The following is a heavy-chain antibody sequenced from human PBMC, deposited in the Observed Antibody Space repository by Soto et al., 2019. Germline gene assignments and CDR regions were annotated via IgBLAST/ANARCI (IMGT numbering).Heavy chain of an antibody. D-gene: IGHD1-26*01. V-gene: IGHV3-11*01. Sequence: LRLSCAASGFTFSDYYMSWIRQAPGKGLEWVSYISSSGSTIYHADSVKGRFTISRDNAKNSLYLQMNSLRAEDTAVYYCAREGESGATYYYYYGMDVWGQGTTVTVSS. J-gene: IGHJ6*02. CDR1: GFTFSDYY. CDR3: AREGESGATYYYYYGMDV. CDR2: ISSSGSTI.